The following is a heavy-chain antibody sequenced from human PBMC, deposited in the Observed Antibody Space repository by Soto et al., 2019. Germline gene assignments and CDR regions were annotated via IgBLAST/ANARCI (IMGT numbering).Heavy chain of an antibody. V-gene: IGHV4-34*01. J-gene: IGHJ4*02. D-gene: IGHD3-10*01. Sequence: SETLSLTCAVYGGSFSGYYWSWIRQPPGKGLEWIGEINHSGSTNYNPSLKSRVTISVDTSKNQFSLKLSSVTAADTAVYYCARGLGLGFDYWGQGTLVTVSS. CDR2: INHSGST. CDR3: ARGLGLGFDY. CDR1: GGSFSGYY.